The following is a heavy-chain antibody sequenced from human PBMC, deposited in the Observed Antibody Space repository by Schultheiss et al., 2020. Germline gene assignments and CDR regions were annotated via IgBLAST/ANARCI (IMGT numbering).Heavy chain of an antibody. CDR3: AASGYSYGSFYYFDY. CDR1: GFTFSSYA. V-gene: IGHV3-23*01. CDR2: ISGSGGST. Sequence: GESLRLSCAASGFTFSSYAMSWVRQAPGKGLEWVSAISGSGGSTYYADSVKGRFTISRDNSKNTLYLQMNSLRAEDTAVYYCAASGYSYGSFYYFDYWGQGTLVTVSS. D-gene: IGHD5-18*01. J-gene: IGHJ4*02.